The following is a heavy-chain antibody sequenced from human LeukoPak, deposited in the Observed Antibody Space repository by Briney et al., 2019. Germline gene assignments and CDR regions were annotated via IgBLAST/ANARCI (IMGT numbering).Heavy chain of an antibody. Sequence: GGSLRLSCEASGFNFNSYSFNWVLQAPGKGLEWISYINSVGGTTFYADSVKGRFTISRDNAKNTVYLQMNSLRAEDTAVYYCARGPPLFDPWGQGTLVAVSS. CDR1: GFNFNSYS. J-gene: IGHJ5*02. CDR3: ARGPPLFDP. V-gene: IGHV3-48*04. CDR2: INSVGGTT.